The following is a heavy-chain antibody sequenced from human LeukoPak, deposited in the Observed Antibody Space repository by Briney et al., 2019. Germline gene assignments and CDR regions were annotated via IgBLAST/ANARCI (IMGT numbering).Heavy chain of an antibody. D-gene: IGHD6-13*01. Sequence: PGGSLRLSCAASGFTVSSNYMSWVRQAPGKGLEWVSVIYSGGSTYYADSVKGRFTISRDNSKNTLYLQMNSLRAEDTAVYYCARGLVSRGIAAAGPPYFDYWGQGTLVTVSS. CDR1: GFTVSSNY. V-gene: IGHV3-53*01. CDR2: IYSGGST. CDR3: ARGLVSRGIAAAGPPYFDY. J-gene: IGHJ4*02.